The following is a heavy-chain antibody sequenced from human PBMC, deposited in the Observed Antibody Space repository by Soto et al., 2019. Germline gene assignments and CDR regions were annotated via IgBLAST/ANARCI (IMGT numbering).Heavy chain of an antibody. J-gene: IGHJ6*03. CDR2: ISWNSGSI. V-gene: IGHV3-9*01. CDR3: AKGLHIYYYYMDV. D-gene: IGHD5-12*01. CDR1: GFTLEDFA. Sequence: SLRLPWASSGFTLEDFALAWVRQAPGKGLEWVSGISWNSGSIGYADSVKGRFTISRDNAKNSLYLQMNSLRAEDTALYYCAKGLHIYYYYMDVWGKGTTVTVSS.